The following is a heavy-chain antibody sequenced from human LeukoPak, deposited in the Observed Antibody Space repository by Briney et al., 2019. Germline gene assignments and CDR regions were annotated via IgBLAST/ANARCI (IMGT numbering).Heavy chain of an antibody. J-gene: IGHJ4*02. CDR3: ARAGTCSSTSCDGGIEY. CDR1: GFAFSNYN. CDR2: ISTTSTYI. Sequence: GGSLRLSCAASGFAFSNYNMKWVRQAPGKGLEWVSFISTTSTYIYYADSVKGRFTVSRDNSKNLLYLQMDSLRVEDTAVYYCARAGTCSSTSCDGGIEYWGQGTLVTVSS. D-gene: IGHD2-2*01. V-gene: IGHV3-21*06.